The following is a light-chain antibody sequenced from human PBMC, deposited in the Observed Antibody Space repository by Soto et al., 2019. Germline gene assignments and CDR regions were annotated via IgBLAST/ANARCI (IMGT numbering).Light chain of an antibody. Sequence: QSALTQPASVSGPPGQSITISCTGTSSDIGGYNYVSWYQQQPGKAPKLMIYQVTNRPSGVSNRFSGSRSGNTASLTISGLQAEDEADYYCSSYTDSSNYVFGTGTKVTVL. CDR1: SSDIGGYNY. CDR3: SSYTDSSNYV. V-gene: IGLV2-14*01. CDR2: QVT. J-gene: IGLJ1*01.